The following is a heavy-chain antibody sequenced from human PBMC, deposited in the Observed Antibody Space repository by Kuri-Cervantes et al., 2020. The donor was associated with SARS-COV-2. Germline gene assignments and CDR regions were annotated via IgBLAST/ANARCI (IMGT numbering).Heavy chain of an antibody. CDR1: GFTFSSYA. Sequence: GESLNISCAASGFTFSSYAMHWVRQAPGKGLEWVAVISNDGSNKYYADSVKGRFTISRDNSKNTLYLQMNSLRAEDTAVYYCAKDNVVADGYNSLEGAFGYWGQGTLVTVSS. J-gene: IGHJ4*02. D-gene: IGHD5-24*01. V-gene: IGHV3-30-3*01. CDR2: ISNDGSNK. CDR3: AKDNVVADGYNSLEGAFGY.